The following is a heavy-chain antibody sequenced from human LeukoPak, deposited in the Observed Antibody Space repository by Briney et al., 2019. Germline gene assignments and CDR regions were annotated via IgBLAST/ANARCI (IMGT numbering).Heavy chain of an antibody. V-gene: IGHV1-69*05. CDR3: ARVPEGTKDAFDI. CDR2: IIPIFGTA. Sequence: SVKVSCKASGGTFSSYAISWVRQAPGQGLEWMGRIIPIFGTASYAQKFQGRVTITTDESTGTAYMELSSLRSEDTAVYYCARVPEGTKDAFDIWGQGTMVTVSS. J-gene: IGHJ3*02. CDR1: GGTFSSYA. D-gene: IGHD1-14*01.